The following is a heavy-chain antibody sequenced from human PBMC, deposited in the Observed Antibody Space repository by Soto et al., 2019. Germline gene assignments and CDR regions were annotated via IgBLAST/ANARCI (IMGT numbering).Heavy chain of an antibody. D-gene: IGHD3-22*01. Sequence: GGSLRLSCAASGFTVSSNYMSWVRQAPGKGLEWVSSISSSSSYIYYADSVKGRFTISRDNAKNSLYLQMNSLRAEDTAVYYCARDQLYYNDISGRPLNAFDVWGQGTMVTVSS. CDR1: GFTVSSNY. CDR3: ARDQLYYNDISGRPLNAFDV. V-gene: IGHV3-21*01. J-gene: IGHJ3*01. CDR2: ISSSSSYI.